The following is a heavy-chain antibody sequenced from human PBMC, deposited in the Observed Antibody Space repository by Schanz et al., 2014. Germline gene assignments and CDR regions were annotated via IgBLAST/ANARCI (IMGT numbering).Heavy chain of an antibody. Sequence: QVQLQESRPGLVKPSQTLSLTCTVSGGSVSSGGDYWSWIRQHPGKGLEWIGFISSSGSAFYNPSLKSRVTISVDTSKNQFSLNLSSATAADTAVYYCARDRGHGDLPGDIWGQGTMVTVSS. J-gene: IGHJ3*02. CDR2: ISSSGSA. CDR1: GGSVSSGGDY. D-gene: IGHD4-17*01. V-gene: IGHV4-31*03. CDR3: ARDRGHGDLPGDI.